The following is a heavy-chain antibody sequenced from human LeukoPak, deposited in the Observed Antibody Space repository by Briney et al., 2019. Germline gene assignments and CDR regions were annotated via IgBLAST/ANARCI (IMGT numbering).Heavy chain of an antibody. V-gene: IGHV3-23*01. CDR2: ISGSGGST. CDR1: GFTFSSYA. J-gene: IGHJ6*02. Sequence: GSSLRLSCVASGFTFSSYAMSWVRQAPGKGLERVSAISGSGGSTYYADSVKGRSTISRDNSKNTLYLQMNSLRAEDTAVYYCAKVGAYNWNDVGGMDVWGQGTTVTVSS. CDR3: AKVGAYNWNDVGGMDV. D-gene: IGHD1-20*01.